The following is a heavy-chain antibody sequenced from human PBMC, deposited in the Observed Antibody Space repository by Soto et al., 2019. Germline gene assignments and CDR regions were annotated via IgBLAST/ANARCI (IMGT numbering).Heavy chain of an antibody. CDR1: GFTFNAHA. Sequence: EEQVLESGGGLLQPGRSLRLSCVASGFTFNAHAMTWVRQGPGMGLEWTSTISGDGKTTHYADSVKGRFTVSRDNSKNTLSLQMNSLRAEDTATYYCVKDWTGNKCPCLDVWGQGTTVTVFS. CDR3: VKDWTGNKCPCLDV. J-gene: IGHJ6*02. D-gene: IGHD2-8*02. V-gene: IGHV3-23*01. CDR2: ISGDGKTT.